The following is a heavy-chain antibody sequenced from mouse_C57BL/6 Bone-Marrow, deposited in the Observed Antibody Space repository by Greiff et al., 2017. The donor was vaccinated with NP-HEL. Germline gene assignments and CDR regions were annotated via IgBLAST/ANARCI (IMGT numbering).Heavy chain of an antibody. CDR1: GYTFTSYG. V-gene: IGHV1-81*01. Sequence: VKLVESGAELARPGASVKLSCKASGYTFTSYGISWVKQRTGQGLEWIGEIYPRSGNTYYNEKFKGKATLTADKSSSTAYMELRSLTSEDSAVYFCAREGLITTVVKGFAYWGQGTLVTVSA. CDR3: AREGLITTVVKGFAY. CDR2: IYPRSGNT. D-gene: IGHD1-1*01. J-gene: IGHJ3*01.